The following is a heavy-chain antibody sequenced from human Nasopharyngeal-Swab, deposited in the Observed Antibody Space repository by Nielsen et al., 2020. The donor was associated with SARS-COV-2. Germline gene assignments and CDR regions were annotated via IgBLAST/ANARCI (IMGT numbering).Heavy chain of an antibody. D-gene: IGHD3-22*01. CDR3: ARTDSSGYWSIGGRYWYFDL. Sequence: GESLKISCAASGFTFSSYSMNWVRQAPGKGLEWVSSISSSSYIYYADSVKGRFTISRDNAKNPLYLQMNSLRAEDTAVYYCARTDSSGYWSIGGRYWYFDLWGRGTLVTVSS. CDR2: ISSSSYI. J-gene: IGHJ2*01. V-gene: IGHV3-21*01. CDR1: GFTFSSYS.